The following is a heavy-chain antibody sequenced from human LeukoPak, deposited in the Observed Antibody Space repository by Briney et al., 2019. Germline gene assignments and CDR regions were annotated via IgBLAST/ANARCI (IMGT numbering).Heavy chain of an antibody. V-gene: IGHV3-30-3*01. D-gene: IGHD6-19*01. CDR1: GFTFSSYA. Sequence: GRSLRLSCAASGFTFSSYAMHWVRQAPGKGLEWVAVISYDGSNKYYADSVKGRFTISRDNAKNSLYLQMNSLRAEDTAVYYCAREGYSSGLEYWGQGTLVTVSS. J-gene: IGHJ4*02. CDR2: ISYDGSNK. CDR3: AREGYSSGLEY.